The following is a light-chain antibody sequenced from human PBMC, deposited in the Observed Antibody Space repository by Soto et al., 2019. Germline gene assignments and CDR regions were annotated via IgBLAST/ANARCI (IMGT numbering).Light chain of an antibody. CDR3: QSYDSSLSGSAV. J-gene: IGLJ2*01. CDR2: GST. V-gene: IGLV1-40*01. Sequence: QTVVTQPPSVSGAPGQRVTISCTGSSSSVGTAYDVNWYQHLPGTAPKLLIYGSTHRPSGVPDRFSGSKSGTSASLAITGLPAEDAADYYCQSYDSSLSGSAVFGGGTKLTVL. CDR1: SSSVGTAYD.